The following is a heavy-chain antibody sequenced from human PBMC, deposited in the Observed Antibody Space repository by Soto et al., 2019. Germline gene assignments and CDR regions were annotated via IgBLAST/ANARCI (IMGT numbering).Heavy chain of an antibody. CDR2: INHSGST. Sequence: SETLSLTCAVYGGSFSGYYWSWIRQPPGKGLEWIGEINHSGSTNYNPSLKSRVTISVDTSKNTVYLQMNSLRAEDSAVYYCAREYSDGWFDPWGQGTLVTVSS. V-gene: IGHV4-34*01. J-gene: IGHJ5*02. CDR3: AREYSDGWFDP. D-gene: IGHD6-6*01. CDR1: GGSFSGYY.